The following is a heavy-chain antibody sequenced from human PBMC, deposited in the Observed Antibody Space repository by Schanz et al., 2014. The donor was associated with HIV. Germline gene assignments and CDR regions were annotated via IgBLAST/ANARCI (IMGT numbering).Heavy chain of an antibody. D-gene: IGHD3-16*01. J-gene: IGHJ6*02. Sequence: EVQLLESGGGLVQPGGSLRLSCAASGFIFSSYGMHWVRQAPGKGLEWVSYISSSGRTIYYADSVKGRFTVSRDNAKNSLYLQMNSLRAEDTAVYYCVRAGGELGGYYYGMDVWGQGTTVSVSS. V-gene: IGHV3-48*01. CDR3: VRAGGELGGYYYGMDV. CDR1: GFIFSSYG. CDR2: ISSSGRTI.